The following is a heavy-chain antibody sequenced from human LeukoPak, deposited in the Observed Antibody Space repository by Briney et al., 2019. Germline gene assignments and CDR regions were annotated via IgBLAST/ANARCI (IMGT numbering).Heavy chain of an antibody. CDR3: VRVVNTIVVAPGTQPY. V-gene: IGHV1-8*01. Sequence: VASVKVSCKASGYTFTSYDINWVRQATGQGLEWMGWMNPNSGNTHYAQKFRGRVTITSDRSVSTAYMELSSLRSEDMVVYSCVRVVNTIVVAPGTQPYWGQGTLVTVSS. CDR1: GYTFTSYD. J-gene: IGHJ4*02. D-gene: IGHD3-22*01. CDR2: MNPNSGNT.